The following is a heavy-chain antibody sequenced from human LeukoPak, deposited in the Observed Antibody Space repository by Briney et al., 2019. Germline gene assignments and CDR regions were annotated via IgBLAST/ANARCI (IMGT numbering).Heavy chain of an antibody. CDR1: GGSISTYY. V-gene: IGHV4-59*01. Sequence: PSETLSLTCTVSGGSISTYYWSWIRQPPGKGLEWIGYIYYSGSTNYNPSLKSRVTISVDTSKKQFSLKLSSVTAADTAVYYCAREYYYDSSGYYPPHAFDIWGQGTMVTVSS. D-gene: IGHD3-22*01. CDR3: AREYYYDSSGYYPPHAFDI. CDR2: IYYSGST. J-gene: IGHJ3*02.